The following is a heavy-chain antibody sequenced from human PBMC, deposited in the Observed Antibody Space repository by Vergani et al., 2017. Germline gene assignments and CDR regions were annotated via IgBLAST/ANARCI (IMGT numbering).Heavy chain of an antibody. CDR2: ISYDGSNK. CDR3: AKDGARAQLWSFDY. D-gene: IGHD5-18*01. V-gene: IGHV3-30*18. J-gene: IGHJ4*02. Sequence: QVQLVESGGGVVQPGRSLRLSCAASGFTFSSYGMHWVRQAPGKGLEWVAVISYDGSNKYYADSVKGRFTISRDNSKNTLYLQMNSLRAEDTAVYYCAKDGARAQLWSFDYWGQGNLVTVSS. CDR1: GFTFSSYG.